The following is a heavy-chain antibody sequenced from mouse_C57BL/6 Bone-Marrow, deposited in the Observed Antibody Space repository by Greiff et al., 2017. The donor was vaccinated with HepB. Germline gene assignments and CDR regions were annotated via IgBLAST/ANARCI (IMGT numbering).Heavy chain of an antibody. CDR2: ISSGSSTI. CDR3: ARRRLLGMDY. V-gene: IGHV5-17*01. CDR1: GFTFSDYG. J-gene: IGHJ4*01. Sequence: VQLKQSGGGLVKPGGSLKLSCAASGFTFSDYGMHWVRQAPEKGLEWVAYISSGSSTIYYADTVKGRFTISRDNAKNTLFLQMTSLRSEDTAMYYCARRRLLGMDYWGQGTSVTVSS. D-gene: IGHD2-3*01.